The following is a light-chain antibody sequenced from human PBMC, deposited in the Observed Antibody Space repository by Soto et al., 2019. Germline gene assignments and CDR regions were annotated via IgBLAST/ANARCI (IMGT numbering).Light chain of an antibody. CDR1: QSVSSY. J-gene: IGKJ4*02. CDR3: QQRSNWPPVT. Sequence: EIVLTHSPATLALSPWEGATLSCRASQSVSSYLAWYQQKPRQAARLLIYDAANRATGIPARFSGSGSGTDVTLTISSLVPEDFAVYYCQQRSNWPPVTFGGGTKVDTK. V-gene: IGKV3-11*01. CDR2: DAA.